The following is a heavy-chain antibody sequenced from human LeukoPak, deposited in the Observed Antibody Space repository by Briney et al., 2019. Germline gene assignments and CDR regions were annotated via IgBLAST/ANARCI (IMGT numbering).Heavy chain of an antibody. V-gene: IGHV4-59*01. Sequence: PSETLSLTCTVSGVSISSYYWSWIRQPPGKGLEWIGYIYYSGSTNYNPSLKSRVTISVDTSKNQFSLKLSSVTAADTAVYYCARDRSLYGSGSKWFDPWGQGTLVTVSS. J-gene: IGHJ5*02. CDR2: IYYSGST. D-gene: IGHD3-10*01. CDR3: ARDRSLYGSGSKWFDP. CDR1: GVSISSYY.